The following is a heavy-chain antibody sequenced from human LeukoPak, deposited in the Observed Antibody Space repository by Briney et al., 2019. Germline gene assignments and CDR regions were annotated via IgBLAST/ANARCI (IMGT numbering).Heavy chain of an antibody. CDR3: ARDLPLRPDCGGDCCSADY. V-gene: IGHV3-21*01. J-gene: IGHJ4*02. CDR2: ISSSSSYI. D-gene: IGHD2-21*01. Sequence: PGGSLRLSRAASGFTFSSYSMNWVRQAPGKGLEWVSSISSSSSYIYYADSVEGRFTISRDNAKNSLYLQMNSLRAEDTAVYYCARDLPLRPDCGGDCCSADYWGQGTLVTVSS. CDR1: GFTFSSYS.